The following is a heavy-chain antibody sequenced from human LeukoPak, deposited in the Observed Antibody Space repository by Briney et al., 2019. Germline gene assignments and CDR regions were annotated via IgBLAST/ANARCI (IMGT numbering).Heavy chain of an antibody. CDR2: ISYDGSNK. CDR1: GFTFSSYA. Sequence: GGSLRLSCAASGFTFSSYAMHWVRQAPGMGLEWVAVISYDGSNKYYADSVKGRFTISRDNSKNTLYLQMNSLRAEDTAVYYCARGRYYFDYWGQGTLVTVSS. CDR3: ARGRYYFDY. V-gene: IGHV3-30-3*01. J-gene: IGHJ4*02.